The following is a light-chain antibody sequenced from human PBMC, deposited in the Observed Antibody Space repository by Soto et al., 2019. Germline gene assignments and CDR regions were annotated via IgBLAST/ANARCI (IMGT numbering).Light chain of an antibody. CDR2: EVS. CDR1: SXDVGGYNY. V-gene: IGLV2-14*01. Sequence: QSVLTQPASVSGSPGQSITISCTGTSXDVGGYNYVSWYQQHPGKAPKLMIYEVSNRPSGVSNRFSGSKSGNTASLTISGLQAEDEADYYCGSYTYSSTPYVFGTGTKVTVL. CDR3: GSYTYSSTPYV. J-gene: IGLJ1*01.